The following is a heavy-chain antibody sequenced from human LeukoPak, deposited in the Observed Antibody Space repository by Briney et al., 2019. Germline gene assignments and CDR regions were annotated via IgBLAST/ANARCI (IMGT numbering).Heavy chain of an antibody. CDR1: GYTFTGYY. V-gene: IGHV1-2*02. D-gene: IGHD2-8*01. Sequence: ASVKVSCKASGYTFTGYYMHWVRQAPGQGLEWMGWINPNSGGTNYAQKFQGRVTMTRDTSISTAYMELGRLRSDDTAVYYCARDSAEVYAIFDYWGQGTLVTVSS. CDR3: ARDSAEVYAIFDY. J-gene: IGHJ4*02. CDR2: INPNSGGT.